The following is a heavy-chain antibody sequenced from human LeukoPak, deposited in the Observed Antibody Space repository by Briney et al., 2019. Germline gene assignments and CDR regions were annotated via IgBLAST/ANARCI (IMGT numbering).Heavy chain of an antibody. D-gene: IGHD2-15*01. CDR2: IKQDGSEK. Sequence: PGGSLRLSCAASGFTFSSYWMSWVRQAPGKGLEWVANIKQDGSEKYYVDSVKGRFTISRDNARNSLYLEMNSLRADDTAVYYCAREVVVAATFDYWGQGTLSPSPQ. CDR1: GFTFSSYW. CDR3: AREVVVAATFDY. J-gene: IGHJ4*02. V-gene: IGHV3-7*01.